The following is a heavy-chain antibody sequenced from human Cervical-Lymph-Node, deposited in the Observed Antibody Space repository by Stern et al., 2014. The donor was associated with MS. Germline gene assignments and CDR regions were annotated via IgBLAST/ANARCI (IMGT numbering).Heavy chain of an antibody. D-gene: IGHD1-26*01. Sequence: VQLEESGAEVKKPGSSVKVSCKASGGTFSSYAISWVRQAPGQGLEWMVGIIPIFGTANYAQKFQGRVTITADESTSTAYMELSSLRSEDTAVYYCASVSGSYHGHFQHWGQGTLVTVSS. J-gene: IGHJ1*01. CDR1: GGTFSSYA. V-gene: IGHV1-69*01. CDR2: IIPIFGTA. CDR3: ASVSGSYHGHFQH.